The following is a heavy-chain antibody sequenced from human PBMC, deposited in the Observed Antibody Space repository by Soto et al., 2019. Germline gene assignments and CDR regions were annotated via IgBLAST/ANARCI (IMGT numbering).Heavy chain of an antibody. CDR1: GFTVSSNY. CDR2: IYSGGST. Sequence: GGSLRLSCAASGFTVSSNYMSWVRQAPGKGLEWVSVIYSGGSTYYADSVKGRFTISRDNSKNTLYLQMNSLRAEDTAVYYCARRGGVTTIDYYYYYMDVWGKGTTVTVSS. V-gene: IGHV3-66*01. CDR3: ARRGGVTTIDYYYYYMDV. D-gene: IGHD5-12*01. J-gene: IGHJ6*03.